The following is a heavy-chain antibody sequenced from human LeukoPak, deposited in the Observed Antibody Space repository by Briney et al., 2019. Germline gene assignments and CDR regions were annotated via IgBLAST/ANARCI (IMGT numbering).Heavy chain of an antibody. CDR1: GFTFSSYA. Sequence: GGSLRLSCAASGFTFSSYAMTWVRQAPGKGLDWVAVTLEDGRYQSYSDSVKGRFTISRDNSKNTLFLQMNSLRGEDTAVYYCARVRGGGFRTADSWGQGTLVTVSS. CDR2: TLEDGRYQ. J-gene: IGHJ4*02. CDR3: ARVRGGGFRTADS. D-gene: IGHD1-14*01. V-gene: IGHV3-30*04.